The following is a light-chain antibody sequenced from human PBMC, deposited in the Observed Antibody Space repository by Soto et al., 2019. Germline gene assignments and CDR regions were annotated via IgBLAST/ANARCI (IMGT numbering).Light chain of an antibody. J-gene: IGKJ1*01. Sequence: DIQLTQSPSTLSAAVGDSVTITCRASQSVSNWLAWYQQKRGKAPELLIYDASSLKSGVPSRFSGSGSGTEFTLTISSLQPDDFATYYCQQYNTYSAFGQGTKVDIK. V-gene: IGKV1-5*01. CDR1: QSVSNW. CDR3: QQYNTYSA. CDR2: DAS.